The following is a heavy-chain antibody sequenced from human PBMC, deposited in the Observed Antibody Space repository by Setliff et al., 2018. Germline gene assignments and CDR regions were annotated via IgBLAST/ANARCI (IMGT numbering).Heavy chain of an antibody. Sequence: SETLSLTCTVSGGSISSYYWSWIRQPPGKGLEWIGYINYSGSTNYNPSLKSRVTISEDMSKNQFSLKVSSVTAADTAIYYCALSSSWYLDYWGQGTLVTVSS. CDR2: INYSGST. J-gene: IGHJ4*02. CDR1: GGSISSYY. D-gene: IGHD6-13*01. V-gene: IGHV4-59*01. CDR3: ALSSSWYLDY.